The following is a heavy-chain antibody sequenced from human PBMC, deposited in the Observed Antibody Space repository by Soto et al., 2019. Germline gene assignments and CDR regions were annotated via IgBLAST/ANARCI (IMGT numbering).Heavy chain of an antibody. J-gene: IGHJ6*02. D-gene: IGHD6-19*01. CDR3: AREGYSSGWGKILGSYGKDV. CDR2: IYYSGST. CDR1: GGSISSGGYY. Sequence: SETLSLTCTVSGGSISSGGYYWSWIRQHPGKGLEWIGYIYYSGSTYYNPSLKSRVTISVDTSKNQFSLKLSSVTAADTAVYYCAREGYSSGWGKILGSYGKDVWGQGTTVTVSS. V-gene: IGHV4-31*03.